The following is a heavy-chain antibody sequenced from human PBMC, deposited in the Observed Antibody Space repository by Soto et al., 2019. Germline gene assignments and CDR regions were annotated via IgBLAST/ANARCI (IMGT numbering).Heavy chain of an antibody. V-gene: IGHV3-48*03. J-gene: IGHJ4*02. CDR1: GFTFSSYE. D-gene: IGHD3-22*01. Sequence: PGGSLRLSCAASGFTFSSYEMNWVRQAPGKGLEWVSYISSSGSTMYYADSVKGRFTISRDNSKNTLYLQMNSLRAEDTAVYYCARDLDSSGYYPLDYWGQGTLVTVS. CDR3: ARDLDSSGYYPLDY. CDR2: ISSSGSTM.